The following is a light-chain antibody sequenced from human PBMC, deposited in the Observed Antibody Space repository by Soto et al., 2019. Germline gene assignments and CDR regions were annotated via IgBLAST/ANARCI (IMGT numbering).Light chain of an antibody. CDR1: QSVSFRY. J-gene: IGKJ1*01. V-gene: IGKV3-20*01. CDR3: QQYNYSPWT. CDR2: GAS. Sequence: EIVLTQSPATLSLSTGERATLSCRASQSVSFRYLAWYQQKHGQAPRLXIYGASSRETGIPDRFSGGGAGTEFTLTISRLEPGDFQVDDCQQYNYSPWTYGQGTKVDIK.